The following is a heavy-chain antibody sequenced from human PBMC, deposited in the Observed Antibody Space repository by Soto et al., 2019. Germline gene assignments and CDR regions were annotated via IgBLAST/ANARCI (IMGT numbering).Heavy chain of an antibody. V-gene: IGHV3-11*05. D-gene: IGHD2-2*03. CDR2: ISSSSSYT. J-gene: IGHJ6*02. CDR3: ARVDPRLDIVVVPAARDYYYGMDV. CDR1: GFTFSDYY. Sequence: GGSLRLSCAASGFTFSDYYMSWMRQAPGKGLEWVSYISSSSSYTNYADSVKGRFTISRDNAKNSLYLQMNSLRAEDTAVYYCARVDPRLDIVVVPAARDYYYGMDVWGQGTTVTV.